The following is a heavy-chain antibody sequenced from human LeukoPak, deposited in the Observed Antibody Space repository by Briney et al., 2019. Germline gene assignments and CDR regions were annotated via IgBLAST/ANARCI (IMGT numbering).Heavy chain of an antibody. J-gene: IGHJ4*02. CDR1: GFTFSSSA. CDR3: AKFHGDYDPSEYYFDY. CDR2: ISASGGST. D-gene: IGHD4-17*01. V-gene: IGHV3-23*01. Sequence: GGSLRLSCAASGFTFSSSAMSWVRQVPGKGLEWVSGISASGGSTYYADSVKGRFTISRDNSKNTLYLQMNSLRAEDTAVYYCAKFHGDYDPSEYYFDYWGQGTLVTVSS.